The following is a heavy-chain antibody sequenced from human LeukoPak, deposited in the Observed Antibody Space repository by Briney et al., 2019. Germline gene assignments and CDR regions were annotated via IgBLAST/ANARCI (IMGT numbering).Heavy chain of an antibody. D-gene: IGHD3-10*01. Sequence: PGGSLTLSCAASGFTFSIYNINWVRQAPGKGLEWVSSISSGSKTYYADSVKGRYTISRDKAEKSLYLQMNSLRDEDTAVYYCAREGTSFYGLDVWGQGTTVTVSS. V-gene: IGHV3-48*02. J-gene: IGHJ6*02. CDR2: ISSGSKT. CDR1: GFTFSIYN. CDR3: AREGTSFYGLDV.